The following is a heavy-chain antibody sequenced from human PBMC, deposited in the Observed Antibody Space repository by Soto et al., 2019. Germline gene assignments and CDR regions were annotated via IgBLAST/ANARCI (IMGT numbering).Heavy chain of an antibody. J-gene: IGHJ4*02. CDR3: ARAYNWNYGYFDY. V-gene: IGHV3-48*01. CDR2: ISVSSSTM. Sequence: EVQLVESGGGSVQPGGSLRLSCAASGFTFSSYSMNWVRQAPGKGLEWVSYISVSSSTMYYAESVKGRFTISRDNAKNSLYLQMNSLRAEDTAVYYCARAYNWNYGYFDYWGQGTLVTVSS. D-gene: IGHD1-7*01. CDR1: GFTFSSYS.